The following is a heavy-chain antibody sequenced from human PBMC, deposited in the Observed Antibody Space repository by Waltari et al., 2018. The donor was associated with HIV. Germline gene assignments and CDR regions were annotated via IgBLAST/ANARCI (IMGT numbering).Heavy chain of an antibody. CDR2: INGVTRNR. CDR3: ARAGIVRGNAYGLLDV. J-gene: IGHJ5*02. D-gene: IGHD1-1*01. CDR1: GYNFHNSS. V-gene: IGHV1-3*01. Sequence: QVRLVQSVADVKRPGTSVTVSCKTSGYNFHNSSLHWLRQAPGQRPEWTGWINGVTRNRKYSQNFQERDTITKDTSAHGSYMVLKSLKPGETALYYRARAGIVRGNAYGLLDVWGQGTPVVVSS.